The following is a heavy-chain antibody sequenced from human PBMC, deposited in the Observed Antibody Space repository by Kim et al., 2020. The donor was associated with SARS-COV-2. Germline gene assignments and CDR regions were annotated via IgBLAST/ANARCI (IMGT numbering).Heavy chain of an antibody. CDR1: GGSFSGYY. V-gene: IGHV4-34*01. Sequence: SETLSLTCAVYGGSFSGYYWSWIRQPPGKGLEWIGEINHSGSTNYNPSLKSRVTISVDTSKNQFSLKLSSVTAADTAVYYCARGGRWAAASPPQHWGQGTLVTVSS. CDR3: ARGGRWAAASPPQH. D-gene: IGHD6-13*01. J-gene: IGHJ1*01. CDR2: INHSGST.